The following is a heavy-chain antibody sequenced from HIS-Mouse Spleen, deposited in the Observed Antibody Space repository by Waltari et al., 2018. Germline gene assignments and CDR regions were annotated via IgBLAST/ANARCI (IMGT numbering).Heavy chain of an antibody. CDR1: GGSISSSSYY. V-gene: IGHV4-39*07. CDR3: AREIPYSSSWYDWYFDL. Sequence: QLQLQESGPGLVKPSETLSLTCTVSGGSISSSSYYWGWIPQPPGKGLEWIGSIYYRGSTYYNPSLKSRVTISVDTSKNQFSLKLSSVTAADTAVYYCAREIPYSSSWYDWYFDLWGRGTLVTVSS. D-gene: IGHD6-13*01. J-gene: IGHJ2*01. CDR2: IYYRGST.